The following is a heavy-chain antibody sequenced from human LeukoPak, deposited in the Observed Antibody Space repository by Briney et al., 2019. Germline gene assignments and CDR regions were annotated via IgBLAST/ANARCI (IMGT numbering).Heavy chain of an antibody. CDR1: GYTFTSYG. D-gene: IGHD1-1*01. J-gene: IGHJ6*02. CDR3: ARVGSERVWSYYYYYGMDV. Sequence: ASVKVSCKASGYTFTSYGISWVRQAPGQGLEWMGWIGAYNGNTNYAQKLQGRVTMTTDTSTSTAYMELRSLRSDDTAVYYCARVGSERVWSYYYYYGMDVWGQGTTVTVSS. CDR2: IGAYNGNT. V-gene: IGHV1-18*01.